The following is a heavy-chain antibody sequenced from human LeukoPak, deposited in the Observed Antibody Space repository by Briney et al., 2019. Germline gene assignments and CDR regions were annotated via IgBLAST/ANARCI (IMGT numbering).Heavy chain of an antibody. Sequence: GESLKISGKGFGYNFNTYWVAWVGQLPGKGLEWMGIIRPMNSDVRYSPSFQGQVTISADRSINTAYLQWSSLTASDPAMYYCASRPFETTVVPWDFYWGQGTQVTVSS. CDR3: ASRPFETTVVPWDFY. J-gene: IGHJ4*02. V-gene: IGHV5-51*01. CDR1: GYNFNTYW. D-gene: IGHD4-23*01. CDR2: IRPMNSDV.